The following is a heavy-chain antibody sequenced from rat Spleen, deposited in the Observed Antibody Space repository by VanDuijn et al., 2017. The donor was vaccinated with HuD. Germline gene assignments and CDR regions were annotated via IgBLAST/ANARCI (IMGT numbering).Heavy chain of an antibody. CDR3: ARRHYGYTDYFDY. D-gene: IGHD1-9*01. Sequence: EVQLVESDGGLVQPGGSLKLSCAASGFTFNNYGVAWVRQAPTTGPEWVATISYGDSSGHSGTYYRDSVKGRFTISRDNAKSTLSLQMDSLRSEDTATYYCARRHYGYTDYFDYWGQGVMVTVSS. V-gene: IGHV5-29*01. CDR2: ISYGDSSGHSGT. CDR1: GFTFNNYG. J-gene: IGHJ2*01.